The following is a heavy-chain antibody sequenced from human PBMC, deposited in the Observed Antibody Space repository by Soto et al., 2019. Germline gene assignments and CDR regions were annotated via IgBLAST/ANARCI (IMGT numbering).Heavy chain of an antibody. V-gene: IGHV3-66*01. Sequence: ESGGGLVRPGESLRLSCAASGFTVSNYHMTWVRQAPGKGLEWVSAVYADGATSHADSVKDRFTVSRDNSRNTLNLQMSGLRAEDTAVYYCARSGGGLDYWGQGTLVTVSS. CDR3: ARSGGGLDY. J-gene: IGHJ4*02. CDR1: GFTVSNYH. CDR2: VYADGAT. D-gene: IGHD3-10*01.